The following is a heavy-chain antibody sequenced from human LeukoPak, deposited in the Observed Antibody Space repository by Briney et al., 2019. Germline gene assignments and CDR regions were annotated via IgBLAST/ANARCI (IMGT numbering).Heavy chain of an antibody. CDR2: ISSSSSYI. D-gene: IGHD1-7*01. CDR3: AKEVFGSYNWNYELSHYMDV. V-gene: IGHV3-21*01. Sequence: GGSLRLSCAASGFTFSSYSMNWIRQAPGKGLEWVSSISSSSSYIYYADSVKGRFTISRDNSKNTLYLQMNSLRAEDTAVYYCAKEVFGSYNWNYELSHYMDVWGKGTTVTVSS. J-gene: IGHJ6*03. CDR1: GFTFSSYS.